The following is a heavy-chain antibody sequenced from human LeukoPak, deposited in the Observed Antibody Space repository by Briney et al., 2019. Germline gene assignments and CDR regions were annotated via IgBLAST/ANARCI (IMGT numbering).Heavy chain of an antibody. J-gene: IGHJ3*02. D-gene: IGHD3-9*01. CDR2: ISSSSSYT. CDR1: GFTFSDYY. CDR3: ARAPPDILTGFPGAFDI. V-gene: IGHV3-11*05. Sequence: KPGGSLRLSCAASGFTFSDYYMSWIRQAPGKGLEWVSYISSSSSYTNYADSVKGRFTISRDNAKNSLYLQMNSLRAEDTAVYYCARAPPDILTGFPGAFDIWGQGTMVTVSS.